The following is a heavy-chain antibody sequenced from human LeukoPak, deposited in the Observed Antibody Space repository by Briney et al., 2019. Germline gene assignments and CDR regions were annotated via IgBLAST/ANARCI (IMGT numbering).Heavy chain of an antibody. CDR3: ARFAYCGGHCWYYFDY. D-gene: IGHD2-21*02. V-gene: IGHV4-30-4*02. CDR2: IYYSGST. CDR1: GVSISSGDYY. Sequence: SETLSLTCTVSGVSISSGDYYWSWIRQPPGKGLEWIGYIYYSGSTYYNPSLKSRVTISVDTSKNQFSLKLSSVTAADTAVYYCARFAYCGGHCWYYFDYWGQGSLVTVSS. J-gene: IGHJ4*02.